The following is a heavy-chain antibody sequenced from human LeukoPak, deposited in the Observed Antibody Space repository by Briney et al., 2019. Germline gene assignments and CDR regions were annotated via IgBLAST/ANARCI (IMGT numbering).Heavy chain of an antibody. J-gene: IGHJ3*02. CDR2: INHSGST. Sequence: SETLSLTCAVYGGSFSGYYWSWICQPPGKGLEWIGEINHSGSTNYNPSLKSRVTISVDTSKNQFSLKLSSVTAADTAVYYCARLKGAIDAFDTWGQGTMVTVSS. D-gene: IGHD1-26*01. CDR3: ARLKGAIDAFDT. V-gene: IGHV4-34*01. CDR1: GGSFSGYY.